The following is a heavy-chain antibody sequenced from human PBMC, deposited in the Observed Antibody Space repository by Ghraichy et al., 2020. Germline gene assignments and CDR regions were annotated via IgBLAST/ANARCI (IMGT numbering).Heavy chain of an antibody. Sequence: SETLSLTCTVSGGSISSSSYYWGWIRQPPGKGLEWIGSIYYSGSTYYNPSLKSRVTISVDTSKNQFSLKLSSVTAADTAVYYCARQKAAYGSGSYYPDYWGQGTLVTVSS. D-gene: IGHD3-10*01. CDR1: GGSISSSSYY. V-gene: IGHV4-39*01. CDR3: ARQKAAYGSGSYYPDY. J-gene: IGHJ4*02. CDR2: IYYSGST.